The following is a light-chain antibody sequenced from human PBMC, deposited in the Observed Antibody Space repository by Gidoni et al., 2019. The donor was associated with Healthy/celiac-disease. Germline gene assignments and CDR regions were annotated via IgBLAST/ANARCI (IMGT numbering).Light chain of an antibody. CDR3: QPYYSTPLT. V-gene: IGKV4-1*01. CDR1: QSVLYSSNHKHY. J-gene: IGKJ4*01. CDR2: WAS. Sequence: DIVMTQSPDSLAVSLGERATINCKSSQSVLYSSNHKHYLAWYQQKPGQPPKLLIYWASTRESGVPDRFSGRGSWTDFTLTISSLQAEAVAVYYCQPYYSTPLTFGGGTKVEIK.